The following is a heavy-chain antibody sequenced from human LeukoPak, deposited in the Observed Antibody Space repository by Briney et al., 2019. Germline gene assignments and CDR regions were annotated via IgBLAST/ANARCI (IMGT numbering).Heavy chain of an antibody. V-gene: IGHV4-4*07. CDR3: ARGRGILEWLIQRKDAFDI. CDR2: IYTSGST. CDR1: GGSISSYY. Sequence: SETLSLTCTVSGGSISSYYWRWIRQPAGKGLEWIGRIYTSGSTNYNPSLKRRVPMSVDTSKIHFCMKLSSVTAADTAVYYCARGRGILEWLIQRKDAFDIWGQGTMVTVSS. D-gene: IGHD3-3*01. J-gene: IGHJ3*02.